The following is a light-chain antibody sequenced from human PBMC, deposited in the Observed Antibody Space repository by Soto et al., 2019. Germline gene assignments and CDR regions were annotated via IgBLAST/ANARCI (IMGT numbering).Light chain of an antibody. CDR1: ESITRW. CDR3: QQYKTYSGT. V-gene: IGKV1-5*01. Sequence: GDTVTITCRASESITRWLAWYQQKPGKAPKFLIYDASTLESGVPPRFRGSGSGTEFTLTISSLQPDDLATYYCQQYKTYSGTFGQGTKVDIK. J-gene: IGKJ1*01. CDR2: DAS.